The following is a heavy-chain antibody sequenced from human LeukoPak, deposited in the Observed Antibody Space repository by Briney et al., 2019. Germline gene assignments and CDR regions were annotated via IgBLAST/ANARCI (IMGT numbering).Heavy chain of an antibody. CDR1: GFTFSSYS. CDR2: ISSSSSYI. V-gene: IGHV3-21*01. Sequence: PGGSLRLSCAASGFTFSSYSMNWDRQAPGKGLEWVSSISSSSSYIYYADSVKGRFTISRDNAKNSLYLQMNSLRAEDTAVYYRARVPKSYSSSWYPDYWGQGTLVTVSS. D-gene: IGHD6-13*01. J-gene: IGHJ4*02. CDR3: ARVPKSYSSSWYPDY.